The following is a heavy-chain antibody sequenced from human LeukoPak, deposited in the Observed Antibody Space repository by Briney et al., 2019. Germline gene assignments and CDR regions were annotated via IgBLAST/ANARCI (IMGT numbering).Heavy chain of an antibody. CDR2: ITAYNDNT. Sequence: ASVKVSCKASGYTFTSYGISWVRQAPGQGLEWMGWITAYNDNTNYAQKLQGRVTMTTDTSTSTAYMELRSLRSDDTAVYYCARDMKLVHYYYYGMDVWGQGTTVTVSS. CDR3: ARDMKLVHYYYYGMDV. V-gene: IGHV1-18*01. D-gene: IGHD6-13*01. CDR1: GYTFTSYG. J-gene: IGHJ6*02.